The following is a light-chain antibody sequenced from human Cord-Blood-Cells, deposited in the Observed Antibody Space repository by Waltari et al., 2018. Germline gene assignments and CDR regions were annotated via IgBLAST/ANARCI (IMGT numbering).Light chain of an antibody. CDR2: DVR. J-gene: IGLJ3*02. Sequence: SPLTQPASVSGSPGHSIPISCTGTRSDVGGYNYVSWYQQHPGKAPNLMIYDVRNRPSGVSNRFSGSKSGNTASLTISGLQAEDEADYYCSSYTSSSTWVFGGGTKLTVL. CDR1: RSDVGGYNY. CDR3: SSYTSSSTWV. V-gene: IGLV2-14*01.